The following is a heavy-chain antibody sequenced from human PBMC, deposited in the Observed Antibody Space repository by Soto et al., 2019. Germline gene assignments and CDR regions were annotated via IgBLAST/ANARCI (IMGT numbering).Heavy chain of an antibody. D-gene: IGHD3-16*02. CDR3: ARAHLRLGELSLYDY. J-gene: IGHJ4*02. CDR1: GYTFTSYY. V-gene: IGHV1-46*03. CDR2: INPSGGST. Sequence: ASVKLSCKASGYTFTSYYMHWVRQAPGQGLEWMGIINPSGGSTSYAQKFQGRVTMTRDTSTSTVYMELSSLRSEDTAVYYCARAHLRLGELSLYDYWGQGTLVTVSS.